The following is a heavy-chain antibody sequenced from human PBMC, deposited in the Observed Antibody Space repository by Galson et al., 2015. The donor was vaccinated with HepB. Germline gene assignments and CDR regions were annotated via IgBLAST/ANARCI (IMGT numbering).Heavy chain of an antibody. V-gene: IGHV3-30*18. J-gene: IGHJ4*02. CDR3: ANDLLPAGGYCSTTSCEMIDS. D-gene: IGHD2-2*01. CDR2: ISYDGSNK. CDR1: GFIFSTYG. Sequence: SLRLSCAASGFIFSTYGMHRARQAPGKGLEWLALISYDGSNKYYADSVKGRFTISRDNSKNTLYLQMNSLRAEDTAVYYCANDLLPAGGYCSTTSCEMIDSWGQGTLVTVSS.